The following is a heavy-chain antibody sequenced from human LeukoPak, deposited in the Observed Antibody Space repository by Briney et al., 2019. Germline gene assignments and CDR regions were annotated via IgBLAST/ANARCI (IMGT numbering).Heavy chain of an antibody. V-gene: IGHV4-59*01. CDR1: GGSISSYY. Sequence: SETLSLTCTVSGGSISSYYWSWIRQPPGKGLEWIGYIYYSGSTNYNPSLKSRVTISVDTSKNQFSLKLSSVTAADTAVYYCASSYYYGSGSPSNDAFDIWGQGTMVTVSS. J-gene: IGHJ3*02. D-gene: IGHD3-10*01. CDR2: IYYSGST. CDR3: ASSYYYGSGSPSNDAFDI.